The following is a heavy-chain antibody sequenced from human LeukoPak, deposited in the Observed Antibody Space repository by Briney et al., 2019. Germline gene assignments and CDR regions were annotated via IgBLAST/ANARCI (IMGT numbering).Heavy chain of an antibody. CDR1: GGTFSSYT. V-gene: IGHV1-69*02. CDR2: IIPILGIA. J-gene: IGHJ5*02. D-gene: IGHD3-3*01. CDR3: ARGPIFGVAPNWFDP. Sequence: SVKVSCKASGGTFSSYTISWVRQAPGQGLEWMGRIIPILGIANYAQKFQGRVTITADKSTSTAYMELSSLRSEDTAVCYCARGPIFGVAPNWFDPWGQGTLVTVSS.